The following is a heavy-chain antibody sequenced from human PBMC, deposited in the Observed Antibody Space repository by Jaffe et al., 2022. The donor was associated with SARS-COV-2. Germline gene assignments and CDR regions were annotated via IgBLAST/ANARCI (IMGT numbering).Heavy chain of an antibody. CDR2: ISDSGISR. V-gene: IGHV3-23*04. Sequence: EVQLVESGGGLVQPGGSLRLSCAASGFTFSSSDMSWVRQAPGKGLEWVSSISDSGISRFYADSVRGRFTISRDNSKNRLYLQLNSLRAEDAAVYYCARHWDVWGKGTTVTVSS. CDR1: GFTFSSSD. J-gene: IGHJ6*04. CDR3: ARHWDV.